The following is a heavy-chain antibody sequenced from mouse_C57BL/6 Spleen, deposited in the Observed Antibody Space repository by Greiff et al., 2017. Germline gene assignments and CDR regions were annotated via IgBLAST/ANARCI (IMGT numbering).Heavy chain of an antibody. V-gene: IGHV3-6*01. CDR1: GYSITSGYY. D-gene: IGHD1-1*01. J-gene: IGHJ2*01. Sequence: EVKLVESGPGLVKPSQSLSLTCSVTGYSITSGYYWNWIRQFPGNKLEWMGYISYDGSNNSNPSLKNRISITRDTSKNQFFLKLNSVTTEDTATYYCARGRSSYDYWGQGTTLTVSS. CDR3: ARGRSSYDY. CDR2: ISYDGSN.